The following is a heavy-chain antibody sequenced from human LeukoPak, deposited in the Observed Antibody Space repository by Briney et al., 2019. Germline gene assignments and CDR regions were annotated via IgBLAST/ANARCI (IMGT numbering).Heavy chain of an antibody. Sequence: GESLKISCKGSGYSFTSYWIGWVRQMPGKGLEWMGIIYPGDSDTRYSPSFQGQVTISADKSISTAYLQWSSLKASDTAMYYCARHLLLGGQWFGELYQGAFDIWGQGTMVTVSS. CDR1: GYSFTSYW. D-gene: IGHD3-10*01. V-gene: IGHV5-51*01. CDR3: ARHLLLGGQWFGELYQGAFDI. CDR2: IYPGDSDT. J-gene: IGHJ3*02.